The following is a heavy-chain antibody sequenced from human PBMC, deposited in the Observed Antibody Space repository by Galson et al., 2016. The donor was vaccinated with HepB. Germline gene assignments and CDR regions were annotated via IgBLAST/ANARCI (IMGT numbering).Heavy chain of an antibody. D-gene: IGHD6-19*01. Sequence: SLRLSCAASRFTFSNYAMSWVRQAPGKGLEWVSGISNSGGSTYFADSVKGRFTISRDNSENTLYLQMYSLRAEDTAVYYCAREGAHIAGAATAFDSWGQGILVTFSA. CDR1: RFTFSNYA. V-gene: IGHV3-23*01. CDR2: ISNSGGST. CDR3: AREGAHIAGAATAFDS. J-gene: IGHJ4*02.